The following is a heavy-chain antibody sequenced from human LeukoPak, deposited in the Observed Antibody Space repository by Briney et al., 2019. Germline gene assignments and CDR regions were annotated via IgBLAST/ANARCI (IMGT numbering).Heavy chain of an antibody. CDR2: IWYDGSNK. J-gene: IGHJ5*02. Sequence: PGGSLRLSCAASGFSFSSYGMHWVRQAPGKGLEWVAVIWYDGSNKYYADSVKGRFTISRDNAKNSLYLQMNSLRAEDTAVYYCARVEEAAAFDPWGQGTLVTVSS. V-gene: IGHV3-33*01. CDR1: GFSFSSYG. CDR3: ARVEEAAAFDP. D-gene: IGHD2-15*01.